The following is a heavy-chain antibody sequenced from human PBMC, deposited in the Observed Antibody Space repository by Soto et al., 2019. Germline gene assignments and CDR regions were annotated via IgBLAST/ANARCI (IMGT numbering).Heavy chain of an antibody. CDR1: GYSFTSYW. Sequence: GESLKICCKGSGYSFTSYWIGWVRQMPGKGLEWMGIIYPGDSDTRYSPSFQGHVNISADKSISTAYLQWSSLKASDTAIYYCARHHYDVLTGYFNWFDPWGQGTLVTVSS. D-gene: IGHD3-9*01. CDR2: IYPGDSDT. CDR3: ARHHYDVLTGYFNWFDP. J-gene: IGHJ5*02. V-gene: IGHV5-51*01.